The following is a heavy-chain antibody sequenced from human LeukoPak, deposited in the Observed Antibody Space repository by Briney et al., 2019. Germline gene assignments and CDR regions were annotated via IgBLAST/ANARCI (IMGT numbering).Heavy chain of an antibody. J-gene: IGHJ4*02. CDR1: GFTFSSYA. V-gene: IGHV3-23*01. CDR3: ARDAPAGEKPEYFFDY. Sequence: GGSLRLSCAASGFTFSSYAMSWVRQAPGKGLEWVSGLSGSGGNTIYADSVKGRFTISGDNSKNTMFLQMNSLRAEDTAVYYCARDAPAGEKPEYFFDYWGQGTLVTVSS. CDR2: LSGSGGNT.